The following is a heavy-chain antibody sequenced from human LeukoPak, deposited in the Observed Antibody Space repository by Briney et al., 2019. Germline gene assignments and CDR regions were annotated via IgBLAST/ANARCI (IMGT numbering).Heavy chain of an antibody. Sequence: GRSLRLSCSASGFTFYDYAMPWVRQVPGKGPEWVSGISWNSGNIGYADSVKGRFTISRDNAKDSLYLQMNSLRAEDTALYYCANLHGDYRDYWGQGTLVTVSS. V-gene: IGHV3-9*01. CDR2: ISWNSGNI. CDR3: ANLHGDYRDY. J-gene: IGHJ4*02. D-gene: IGHD4-17*01. CDR1: GFTFYDYA.